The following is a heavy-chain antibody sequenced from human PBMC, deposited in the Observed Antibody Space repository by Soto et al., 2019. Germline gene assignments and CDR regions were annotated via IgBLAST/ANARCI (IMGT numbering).Heavy chain of an antibody. D-gene: IGHD1-26*01. Sequence: QLQLQESGPGLVKPSETLSLTCTVSGGSISSSSYYWGWIRQPPGKGLEWIGSIYYSGSTYYNPSLKSRVTKSVDTSKNQFSLKLSSVTAADTAVYYCARLIIVGATTWFDPWGQGTLVTVSS. CDR3: ARLIIVGATTWFDP. J-gene: IGHJ5*02. V-gene: IGHV4-39*01. CDR1: GGSISSSSYY. CDR2: IYYSGST.